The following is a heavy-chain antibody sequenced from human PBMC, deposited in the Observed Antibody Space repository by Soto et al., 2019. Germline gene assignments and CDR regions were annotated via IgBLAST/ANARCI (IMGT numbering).Heavy chain of an antibody. J-gene: IGHJ4*02. CDR1: GGSISSYY. CDR3: ATFNFDWLFFDY. Sequence: SETLSLTCTVSGGSISSYYWSWIRQPPGKGLEWIGYIYYSGSTNYNPSLKSRVTISVDTSKNQFSLKLSSVTAADTAVYYCATFNFDWLFFDYWGQGTLVTVSS. V-gene: IGHV4-59*08. CDR2: IYYSGST. D-gene: IGHD3-9*01.